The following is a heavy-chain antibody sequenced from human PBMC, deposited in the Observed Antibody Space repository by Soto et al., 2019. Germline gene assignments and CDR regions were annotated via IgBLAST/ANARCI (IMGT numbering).Heavy chain of an antibody. Sequence: QVQLVQSGAEVKKPGASVKVSCKASGYTFTSYDINWVRQATGQGLEWMGWMNPNSGNTGYAQKFQGRVTMTRNTSISTAYMKLSSLRSKDTAVYYCARRGYSSSWYYYYYYGMDVWGQGTTVTVSS. CDR2: MNPNSGNT. CDR3: ARRGYSSSWYYYYYYGMDV. J-gene: IGHJ6*02. V-gene: IGHV1-8*01. CDR1: GYTFTSYD. D-gene: IGHD6-13*01.